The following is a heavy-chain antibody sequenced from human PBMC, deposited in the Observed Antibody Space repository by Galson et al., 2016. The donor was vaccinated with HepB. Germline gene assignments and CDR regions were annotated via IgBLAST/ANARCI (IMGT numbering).Heavy chain of an antibody. CDR2: ITSAGDKQ. D-gene: IGHD1-26*01. CDR3: ARDAMGRGSGSYSAFDY. Sequence: SLRLSCAASGFSFNTYSMHWVRQAPGKGLKWVAAITSAGDKQYYTDSVRGRFTISRDNSNNMMYLQMNSLRPEDKSVYYCARDAMGRGSGSYSAFDYWGQGTLVAVSS. V-gene: IGHV3-30*04. J-gene: IGHJ4*02. CDR1: GFSFNTYS.